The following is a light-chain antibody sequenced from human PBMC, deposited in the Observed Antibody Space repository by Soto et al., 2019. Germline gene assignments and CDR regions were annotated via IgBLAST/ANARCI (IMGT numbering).Light chain of an antibody. CDR3: QQRSDWPWT. V-gene: IGKV3-11*01. J-gene: IGKJ1*01. CDR2: EAS. CDR1: QSVSSY. Sequence: EIVLTQSPSTLSFSPWERSTLSFMASQSVSSYLAWYQQRPGQAPRLLMYEASTRATGIPARFSGGGSGTDFTLTISSLEPEDFAVYYCQQRSDWPWTFGQGTKVDI.